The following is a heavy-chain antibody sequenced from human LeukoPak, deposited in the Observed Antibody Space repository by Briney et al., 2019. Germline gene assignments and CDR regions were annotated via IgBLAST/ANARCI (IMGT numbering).Heavy chain of an antibody. V-gene: IGHV3-23*01. Sequence: GGSLRLSCAASGFASPSYGMSWVRQAPGKGLEWVSGISGSGGSTYYADSVKGRFTISRDNSRNTLYLQMNSLRAEDTAVYYCAKDAGYIVTTLDYWGQGTLVTVYS. J-gene: IGHJ4*02. CDR3: AKDAGYIVTTLDY. CDR1: GFASPSYG. D-gene: IGHD5-12*01. CDR2: ISGSGGST.